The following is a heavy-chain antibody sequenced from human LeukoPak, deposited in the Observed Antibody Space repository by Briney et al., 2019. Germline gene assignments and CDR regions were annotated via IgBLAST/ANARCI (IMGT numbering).Heavy chain of an antibody. V-gene: IGHV1-8*01. CDR1: GYPFTTYE. CDR2: VHPNTGNT. CDR3: ARGPRNDP. Sequence: ASVKVSCKTSGYPFTTYEINWVRQAAGQGLEWMGWVHPNTGNTAYAQRFQGRVTMTRDTSISTAYMELSSLTSNDTPVYFCARGPRNDPWGQRTRVTVSS. D-gene: IGHD1-14*01. J-gene: IGHJ5*02.